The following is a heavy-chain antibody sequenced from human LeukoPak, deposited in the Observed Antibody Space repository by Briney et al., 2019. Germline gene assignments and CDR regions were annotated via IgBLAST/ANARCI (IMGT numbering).Heavy chain of an antibody. CDR1: GFTFNSYT. CDR2: ISSSSSYI. D-gene: IGHD1-26*01. J-gene: IGHJ4*02. V-gene: IGHV3-21*01. Sequence: GGSLRLSCAASGFTFNSYTMNWVRQAPGKGLEWVSSISSSSSYIYYADSVKGRFTISRDNAKNSLYLQMNSLRAEDTAVYYCASNSWWELLNYWGQGTLVTVSS. CDR3: ASNSWWELLNY.